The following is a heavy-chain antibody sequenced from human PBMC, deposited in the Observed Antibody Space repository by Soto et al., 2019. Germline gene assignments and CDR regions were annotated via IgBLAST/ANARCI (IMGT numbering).Heavy chain of an antibody. J-gene: IGHJ4*02. CDR2: IPYSGGT. D-gene: IGHD4-17*01. CDR3: ATYDYGDYVGY. Sequence: SETLSLTCNVSGVSFSTNTYFWGWIRQPPGKGLKWIGSIPYSGGTYYTPSLKSRVTISVDTSKNHFSLKLTSVTAADTAVYYCATYDYGDYVGYWGQGTLVTVSS. V-gene: IGHV4-39*02. CDR1: GVSFSTNTYF.